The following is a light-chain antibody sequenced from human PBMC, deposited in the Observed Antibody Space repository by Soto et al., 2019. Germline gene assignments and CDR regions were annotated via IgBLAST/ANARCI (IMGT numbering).Light chain of an antibody. CDR3: QSYDSSLSGSNV. Sequence: QSVLTQPPSVSGAPGQRVTISCTGSSSNIGAGYDVNWYQQLPGTAPKLLIHGNSNRPSGVPDRFSGSKSGTAAPLALTGFQGEGGSEYYCQSYDSSLSGSNVFGTGTKVTVL. J-gene: IGLJ1*01. V-gene: IGLV1-40*01. CDR2: GNS. CDR1: SSNIGAGYD.